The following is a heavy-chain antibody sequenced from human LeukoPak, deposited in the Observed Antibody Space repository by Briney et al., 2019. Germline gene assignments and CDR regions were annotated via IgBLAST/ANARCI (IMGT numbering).Heavy chain of an antibody. V-gene: IGHV1-46*01. Sequence: ASVKVSCKAYGYTFTSYYMHWVRQAPEQGLEWMGIINPSAAGTSYAQKFRGRVTMTRDTSTSTVYMELSRLRSEDTAVYYCARASPTFDYWGQGTLVTVSS. CDR2: INPSAAGT. CDR3: ARASPTFDY. J-gene: IGHJ4*02. CDR1: GYTFTSYY.